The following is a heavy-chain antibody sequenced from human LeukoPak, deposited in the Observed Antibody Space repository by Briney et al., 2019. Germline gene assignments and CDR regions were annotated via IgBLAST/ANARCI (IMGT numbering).Heavy chain of an antibody. D-gene: IGHD6-19*01. CDR2: TYYRSKWYN. CDR3: ARVDSSGFPFRNYGMDV. J-gene: IGHJ6*02. V-gene: IGHV6-1*01. CDR1: GDSVSSNSAA. Sequence: SQTLSLTCAISGDSVSSNSAAWNWIRQSPSRGLEWLGRTYYRSKWYNDYAVSVKSRITINPDTSKNQFSLQLNSVTPEDTAVYYCARVDSSGFPFRNYGMDVWGQGTTVTVSS.